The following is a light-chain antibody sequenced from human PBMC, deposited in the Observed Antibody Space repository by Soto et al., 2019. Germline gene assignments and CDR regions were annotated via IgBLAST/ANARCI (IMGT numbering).Light chain of an antibody. CDR3: RQYGSSPQA. CDR1: QSVTRSF. V-gene: IGKV3-20*01. CDR2: GAS. Sequence: EIVLTQSPGTLSLSPGERVTLSCRASQSVTRSFLAWYQQKPGQAPRLLIYGASSRATGIRDRFSGSGSGIDFTLTISRVGPEDFAVYYCRQYGSSPQAFGPGTKVDI. J-gene: IGKJ3*01.